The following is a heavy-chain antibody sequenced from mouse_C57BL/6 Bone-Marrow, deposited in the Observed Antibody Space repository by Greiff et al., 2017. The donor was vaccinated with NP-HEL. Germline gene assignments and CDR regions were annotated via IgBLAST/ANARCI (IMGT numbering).Heavy chain of an antibody. J-gene: IGHJ4*01. CDR1: GYTFTSYW. CDR3: ASFLDYYGSEDLYYYAMDY. Sequence: VQLQQPGAELVKPGASVKLSCKASGYTFTSYWMHWVKQRPGQGLEWIGMIHPNSGSTNYNEKFKSKATLTVDKSSSTAYMQLSSLTSEDSAVYYCASFLDYYGSEDLYYYAMDYWGQGTSVTVSS. V-gene: IGHV1-64*01. D-gene: IGHD1-1*01. CDR2: IHPNSGST.